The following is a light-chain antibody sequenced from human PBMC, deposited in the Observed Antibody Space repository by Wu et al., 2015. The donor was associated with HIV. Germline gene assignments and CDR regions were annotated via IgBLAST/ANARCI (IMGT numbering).Light chain of an antibody. J-gene: IGKJ1*01. CDR1: RGISSA. Sequence: DIQMTQSPSSLSAYVGDRVIITCRASRGISSAVAWYQQRPGKAPSLLLFGSSRLYDGVPSRFTGSGSGTDYSLTITNLQPEDFATYYCKQYYNEFWTFGQGTKVELK. V-gene: IGKV1-NL1*01. CDR3: KQYYNEFWT. CDR2: GSS.